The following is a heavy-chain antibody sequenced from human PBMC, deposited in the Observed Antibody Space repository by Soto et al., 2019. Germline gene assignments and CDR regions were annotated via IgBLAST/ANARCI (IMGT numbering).Heavy chain of an antibody. Sequence: QLQLQESGPGLVKPSETLSLTCTVSGGSISSSSYYWGWIRQPPGKGLEWIGSIYYSGSTYYNPSLKSRVTISGYTSQDQVSLKLSSVTAADTAVYYCARLVYDSSGCRSGWGQGTLVTVSS. J-gene: IGHJ4*02. CDR2: IYYSGST. CDR3: ARLVYDSSGCRSG. CDR1: GGSISSSSYY. D-gene: IGHD3-22*01. V-gene: IGHV4-39*01.